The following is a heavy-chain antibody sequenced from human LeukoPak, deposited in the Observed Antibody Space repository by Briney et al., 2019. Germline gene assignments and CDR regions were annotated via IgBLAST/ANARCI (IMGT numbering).Heavy chain of an antibody. D-gene: IGHD3-10*01. Sequence: GASLRLSCAASGFTFRRYSMNWVRQAPGKGLEWVSSINSDSNYIYYADSVQGRFTISRDNAKNSLYLQMNSLRAEDTAVYYCAVAYYYGSGDAFDIWGQGTKVTVSS. CDR1: GFTFRRYS. CDR2: INSDSNYI. V-gene: IGHV3-21*01. CDR3: AVAYYYGSGDAFDI. J-gene: IGHJ3*02.